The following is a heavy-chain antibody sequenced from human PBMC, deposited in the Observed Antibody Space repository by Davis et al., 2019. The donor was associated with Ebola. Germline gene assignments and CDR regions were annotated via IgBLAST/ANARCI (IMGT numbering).Heavy chain of an antibody. J-gene: IGHJ5*02. D-gene: IGHD1-26*01. CDR1: GYSFTDDG. CDR3: ARELVGATRWFDP. CDR2: INPSGGST. Sequence: ASVKVSCKASGYSFTDDGISWVRQAPGQGLEWMGIINPSGGSTSYAQKFQGRVTMTRDTSTSTVYMELSSLRSEDTAVYYCARELVGATRWFDPWGQGTLVTVSS. V-gene: IGHV1-46*01.